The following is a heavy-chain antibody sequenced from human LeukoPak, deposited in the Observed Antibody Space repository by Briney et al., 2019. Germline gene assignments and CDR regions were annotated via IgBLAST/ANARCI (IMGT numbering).Heavy chain of an antibody. V-gene: IGHV1-69*05. Sequence: SVKVSCKAPGGTFSSYAISWVRQAPGQGLEWMGRIIPIFGTANYAQKFQGRVTITTDESTSTAYMELSSLRSEDTAVYYCAREYVAMILGNEHESPNGGWGQGTLVTVSS. CDR3: AREYVAMILGNEHESPNGG. D-gene: IGHD3-22*01. CDR2: IIPIFGTA. J-gene: IGHJ4*02. CDR1: GGTFSSYA.